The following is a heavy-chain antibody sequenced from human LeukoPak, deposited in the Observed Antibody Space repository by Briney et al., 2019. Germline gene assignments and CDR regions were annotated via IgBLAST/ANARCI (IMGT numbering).Heavy chain of an antibody. V-gene: IGHV1-3*01. Sequence: ASVKVSCKASGYTFTSYAMHWVRQAPGQRLEWMGWINAGNGNTKYSQKFQGRVTITRDTSASTAYMELSSLRSEDTAVYYCARVGYSYGPSDYWGQGTLVTVSS. D-gene: IGHD5-18*01. CDR3: ARVGYSYGPSDY. CDR2: INAGNGNT. CDR1: GYTFTSYA. J-gene: IGHJ4*02.